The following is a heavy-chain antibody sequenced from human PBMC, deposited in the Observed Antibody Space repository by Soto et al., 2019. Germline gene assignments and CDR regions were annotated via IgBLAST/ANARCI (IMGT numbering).Heavy chain of an antibody. V-gene: IGHV1-69*12. CDR3: AMRGYCISDGCKTGYYGMDV. CDR2: ISPMSNTA. Sequence: QVQLVQSGAEVKKPGSSVKVTCKASGGTFSTYAVSWVRQAPGEGLEWMGAISPMSNTANYAQNFRDRVTFTADESTSTAYMELSSLRSEDTAVYYCAMRGYCISDGCKTGYYGMDVWGQGTTVTVSS. CDR1: GGTFSTYA. D-gene: IGHD2-2*01. J-gene: IGHJ6*02.